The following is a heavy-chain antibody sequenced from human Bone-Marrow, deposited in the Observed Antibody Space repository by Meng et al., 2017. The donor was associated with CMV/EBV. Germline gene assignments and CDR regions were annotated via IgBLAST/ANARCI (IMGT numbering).Heavy chain of an antibody. Sequence: GGSLRLSCAASGFNLSSYWMTWVRQAPGKGLEWVSSISSSSSYIYYADSVKGRFTISRDNAKNSLYLQMNSLRAEDTAVYYCHSGSYYGFDYWGQGTLVTVSS. CDR1: GFNLSSYW. J-gene: IGHJ4*02. CDR2: ISSSSSYI. V-gene: IGHV3-21*01. CDR3: HSGSYYGFDY. D-gene: IGHD1-26*01.